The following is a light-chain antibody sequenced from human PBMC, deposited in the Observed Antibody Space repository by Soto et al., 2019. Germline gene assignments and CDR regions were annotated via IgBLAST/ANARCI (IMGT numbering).Light chain of an antibody. J-gene: IGKJ2*01. V-gene: IGKV1-39*01. CDR3: QQSYSTLMYT. CDR1: QSISSY. Sequence: DIQMTQSPSSLSASVGDRVTITCRASQSISSYLNWYQQKPGKAPKLLIYAASSLKSGVPSRFSGSGSGTDFTLTISSLQPEDFATYYCQQSYSTLMYTFGQGTKLESK. CDR2: AAS.